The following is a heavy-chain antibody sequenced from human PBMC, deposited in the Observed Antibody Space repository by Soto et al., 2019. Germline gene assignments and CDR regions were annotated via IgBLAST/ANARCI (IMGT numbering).Heavy chain of an antibody. CDR1: GGSFSGYY. CDR2: INHSGST. D-gene: IGHD6-19*01. Sequence: SETLSLTCAVYGGSFSGYYWSWIRQPPGKGLEWIGEINHSGSTNYNPSLKSRVTISVDTSKNQFSLKLSSVTAADTAVYYCARARSGWYDYWGQGTLVTVSS. V-gene: IGHV4-34*01. CDR3: ARARSGWYDY. J-gene: IGHJ4*02.